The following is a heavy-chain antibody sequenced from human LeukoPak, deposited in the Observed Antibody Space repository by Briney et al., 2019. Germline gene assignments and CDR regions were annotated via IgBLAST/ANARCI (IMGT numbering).Heavy chain of an antibody. D-gene: IGHD4-11*01. Sequence: GGPLGSSFAAPGFTFISIEMTWFRKAPGKGLVWVSRISSDGSTTSYADPVKGRFTISRDNAKNTLYLQMNSLRAEDTAVYYCARRDYFDPWGQGTLVTVPS. CDR3: ARRDYFDP. CDR2: ISSDGSTT. V-gene: IGHV3-74*01. CDR1: GFTFISIE. J-gene: IGHJ5*02.